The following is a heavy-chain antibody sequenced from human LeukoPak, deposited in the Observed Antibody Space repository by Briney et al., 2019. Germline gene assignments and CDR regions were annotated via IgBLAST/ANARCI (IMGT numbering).Heavy chain of an antibody. D-gene: IGHD6-13*01. Sequence: PSETLSLTCTVSGGSISSYYWSWIRQPPGKGLEWIGYIYYSGSTNYNPSLKSRVTISVDTSKNQFSLKLSSVTAADTAVYYCARGSSSLPWFDPWGQGTLVTVSS. CDR2: IYYSGST. V-gene: IGHV4-59*01. CDR1: GGSISSYY. J-gene: IGHJ5*02. CDR3: ARGSSSLPWFDP.